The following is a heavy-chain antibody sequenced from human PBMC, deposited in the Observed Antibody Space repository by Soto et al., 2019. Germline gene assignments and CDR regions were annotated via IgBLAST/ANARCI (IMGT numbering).Heavy chain of an antibody. CDR2: ISYDGSNK. J-gene: IGHJ6*02. Sequence: QVQLVESGGGVVQPGRSLRLSCAASGFTFSSYAMHWVRQAPGKGLEWVAVISYDGSNKYYADSVKGRFTISRDNSKNTLYPQMNSLRAEDTAVYYCARAASTMITHGMDVWGQGTTVSVSS. CDR1: GFTFSSYA. CDR3: ARAASTMITHGMDV. V-gene: IGHV3-30-3*01. D-gene: IGHD3-22*01.